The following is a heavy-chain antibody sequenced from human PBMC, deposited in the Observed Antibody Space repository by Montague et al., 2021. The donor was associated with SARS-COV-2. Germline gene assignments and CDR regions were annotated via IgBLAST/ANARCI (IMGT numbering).Heavy chain of an antibody. CDR2: ISHTGGF. J-gene: IGHJ4*02. CDR1: GGSLSGHS. CDR3: ARGGTERSTAFGVVFFPLLDS. D-gene: IGHD3-3*01. V-gene: IGHV4-34*01. Sequence: SETLSLTCAVYGGSLSGHSWSWIRQAPVKGLEWIGDISHTGGFKYNPSLKSRVTMSIDAAKNQFSLRMTSVTAADTSIYYCARGGTERSTAFGVVFFPLLDSWGQGTLVTVSS.